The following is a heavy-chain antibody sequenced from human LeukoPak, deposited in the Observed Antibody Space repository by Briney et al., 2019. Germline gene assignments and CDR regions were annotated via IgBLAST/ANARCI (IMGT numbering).Heavy chain of an antibody. D-gene: IGHD3-22*01. V-gene: IGHV3-23*01. J-gene: IGHJ4*02. Sequence: GESLKISCAASGFTFSSFAMSWVRQAPGKGLEWVSGISGSGANTYYAASVKGRVTISRDNSKNTLYLQMNSLRGEDTAVYYCAKSGGTNSSYYYSDFWGQGTLVTVSS. CDR2: ISGSGANT. CDR1: GFTFSSFA. CDR3: AKSGGTNSSYYYSDF.